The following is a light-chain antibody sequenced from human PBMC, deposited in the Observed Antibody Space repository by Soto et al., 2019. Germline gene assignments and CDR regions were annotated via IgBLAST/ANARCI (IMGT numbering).Light chain of an antibody. CDR1: QGIRND. Sequence: AIQMTQSPSSLSASVGDRVTISCRASQGIRNDLAWYQQKPGKAPKLLIFAASNLQSGVPSRFSGSGSGTDFTLTISRLQPEDFATYYCQQSYSTPPTFGQGTKVDI. CDR2: AAS. CDR3: QQSYSTPPT. J-gene: IGKJ1*01. V-gene: IGKV1-6*01.